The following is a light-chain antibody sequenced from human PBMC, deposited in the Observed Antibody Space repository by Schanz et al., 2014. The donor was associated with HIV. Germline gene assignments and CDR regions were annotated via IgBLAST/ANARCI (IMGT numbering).Light chain of an antibody. CDR2: RNN. CDR1: SSNIGSNY. CDR3: AGWDDGLNGWV. V-gene: IGLV1-47*01. J-gene: IGLJ3*02. Sequence: QSVLTQPPSASGTPGQRVTISCSGSSSNIGSNYVFWYQQLPGTAPNLLISRNNQRPSGVPDRFSGSGSGTSASLAISGLQSDDEADYYCAGWDDGLNGWVFGGGTKLTVL.